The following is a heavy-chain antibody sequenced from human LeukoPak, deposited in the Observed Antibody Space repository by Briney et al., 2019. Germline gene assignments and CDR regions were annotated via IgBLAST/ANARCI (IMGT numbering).Heavy chain of an antibody. V-gene: IGHV4-39*01. CDR3: ARGDGHCSSTSCYPYYFDY. CDR2: IYYSGST. Sequence: PSETLSLTCTVSGGSISSSSYYWGWIRQPPGKGLEWIGSIYYSGSTHYNPSLKSRVTISVDTSKNQFSLKLSSVTAADTAVYYCARGDGHCSSTSCYPYYFDYWGQGTLVTVSS. CDR1: GGSISSSSYY. D-gene: IGHD2-2*01. J-gene: IGHJ4*02.